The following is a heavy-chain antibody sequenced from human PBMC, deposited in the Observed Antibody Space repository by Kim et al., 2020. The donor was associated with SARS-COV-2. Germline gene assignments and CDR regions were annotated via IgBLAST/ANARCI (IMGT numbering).Heavy chain of an antibody. CDR1: GDSLTTGDPY. D-gene: IGHD2-2*01. J-gene: IGHJ6*02. CDR3: ARDEHRGSRRHCTTTYCYEGGDYYYYNILDV. Sequence: SETLSLTCSVSGDSLTTGDPYWTWIRQRPGKGLEWIGFIQSSGSSFYNPSLKSRVSMSVDTSLNLFSLSLTSVTAADTAVYYCARDEHRGSRRHCTTTYCYEGGDYYYYNILDVWGQGTTVIVSS. CDR2: IQSSGSS. V-gene: IGHV4-31*03.